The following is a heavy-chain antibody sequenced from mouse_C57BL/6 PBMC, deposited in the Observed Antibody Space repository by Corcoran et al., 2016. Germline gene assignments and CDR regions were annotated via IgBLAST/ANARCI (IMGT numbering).Heavy chain of an antibody. J-gene: IGHJ3*01. CDR2: INTYSGVP. D-gene: IGHD2-4*01. CDR3: ARASYDYERFAY. Sequence: QIQLVQSGPELKKPGETVKISCKASGYTFTTYGMSWVKQAPGKGLKWMGWINTYSGVPTYADYFKGRFAFSLETSASTAYLQINNLKNEDTATYFCARASYDYERFAYWGQGTLVTVSA. V-gene: IGHV9-3*01. CDR1: GYTFTTYG.